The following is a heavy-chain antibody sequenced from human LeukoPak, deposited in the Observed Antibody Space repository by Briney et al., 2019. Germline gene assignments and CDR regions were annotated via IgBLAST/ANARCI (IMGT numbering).Heavy chain of an antibody. Sequence: TGGSLRLSCAASGFSFSNYAMSWVRQAPGKGLEWVSAISGSGGSTYYADSVKGRFTISKDNSKNTLYLQMNSLRAEDTAVYYCAKSVVSPIHYYDSSGYYGVYFDYWGQGTLVTVSS. CDR1: GFSFSNYA. J-gene: IGHJ4*02. CDR2: ISGSGGST. CDR3: AKSVVSPIHYYDSSGYYGVYFDY. D-gene: IGHD3-22*01. V-gene: IGHV3-23*01.